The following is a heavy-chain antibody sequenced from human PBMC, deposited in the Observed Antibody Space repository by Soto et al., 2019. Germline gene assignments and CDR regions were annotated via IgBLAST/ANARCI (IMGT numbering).Heavy chain of an antibody. Sequence: QVQLVESGGGVVQPGRSLRLSCAASGFTFSSYGMHWVRQAPGKGLEWVAVISYDGSNKYYADSVKGRFTISRDNSKNTLYLQMNSLRAEDTAVYYCAKAGAEIAAAGPGGMDVGGQGTTVTVAS. D-gene: IGHD6-13*01. V-gene: IGHV3-30*18. CDR1: GFTFSSYG. CDR2: ISYDGSNK. CDR3: AKAGAEIAAAGPGGMDV. J-gene: IGHJ6*02.